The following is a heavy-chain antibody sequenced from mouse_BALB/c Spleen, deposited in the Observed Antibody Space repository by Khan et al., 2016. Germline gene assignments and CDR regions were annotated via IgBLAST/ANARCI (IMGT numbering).Heavy chain of an antibody. V-gene: IGHV1-69*01. J-gene: IGHJ3*01. CDR3: ARARRFSWFAY. CDR1: GYTFTDYW. Sequence: QVQLKESGAELVMPGASVKMSCKASGYTFTDYWMHWVKQRPGQGLEWIGAIDTSDSYTSYNQKFKGKATLTVDESSSTAYMQLSSLTSEDSAVYDCARARRFSWFAYWGQGTLVTVSA. CDR2: IDTSDSYT.